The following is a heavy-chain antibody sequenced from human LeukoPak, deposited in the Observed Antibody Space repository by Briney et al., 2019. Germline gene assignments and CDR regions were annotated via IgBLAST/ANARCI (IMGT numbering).Heavy chain of an antibody. D-gene: IGHD2-21*01. V-gene: IGHV4-59*08. J-gene: IGHJ4*02. CDR3: ARHGAIPEY. CDR2: IYYRGST. Sequence: SETLSLTCSVSGGSMGTYYWTWVRQPPGKGLEWIGYIYYRGSTNYNPSLKSRVTISEDTAKNQFSLKLTSVTAADTAVYYCARHGAIPEYWGQGSLVVVSS. CDR1: GGSMGTYY.